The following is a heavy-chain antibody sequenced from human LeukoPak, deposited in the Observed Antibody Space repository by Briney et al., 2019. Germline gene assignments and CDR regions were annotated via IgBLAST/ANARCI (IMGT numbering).Heavy chain of an antibody. Sequence: SETLSLTCTVSGDSISPYYWGWIRQPPGKGLEWIGYLHYSGSTNYNPSPKSRVTISIDTSKNQFSLKLSSVTTADTAVYYCSRRSRAAAGGAFDIWGQGTRVTVSS. D-gene: IGHD6-13*01. V-gene: IGHV4-59*01. CDR2: LHYSGST. CDR1: GDSISPYY. CDR3: SRRSRAAAGGAFDI. J-gene: IGHJ3*02.